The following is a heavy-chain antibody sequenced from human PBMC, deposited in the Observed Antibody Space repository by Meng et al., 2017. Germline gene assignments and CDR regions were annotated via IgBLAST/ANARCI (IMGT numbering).Heavy chain of an antibody. CDR3: ARRGIAARPFYY. V-gene: IGHV4-34*01. CDR2: INHSGST. CDR1: GGSFSGYY. J-gene: IGHJ4*02. D-gene: IGHD6-6*01. Sequence: VQLQQWGAGWLKPSETLSLPCAVYGGSFSGYYWSWIRQPPGKGLEWIGEINHSGSTNYNPSLKSRVTISVDTSKNQFSLKLSSVTAADTAVYYCARRGIAARPFYYWGQGTLVTVSS.